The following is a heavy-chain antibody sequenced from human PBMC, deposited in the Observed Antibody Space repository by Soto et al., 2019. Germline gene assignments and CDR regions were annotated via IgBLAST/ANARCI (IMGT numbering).Heavy chain of an antibody. J-gene: IGHJ4*02. D-gene: IGHD5-18*01. CDR1: GGSISSYY. Sequence: SETLSLTCTVSGGSISSYYWSWIRQPPGTGLEWIGYIYYSGSTNYNPSLKSRVTISVDTSKTPFSLKLSTVTAADTAVYYCARGIQGIQLWFDYWGQGTLVTVSS. V-gene: IGHV4-59*01. CDR2: IYYSGST. CDR3: ARGIQGIQLWFDY.